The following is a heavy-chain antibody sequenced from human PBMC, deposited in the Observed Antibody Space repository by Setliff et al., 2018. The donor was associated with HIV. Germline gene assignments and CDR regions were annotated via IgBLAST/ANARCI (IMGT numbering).Heavy chain of an antibody. Sequence: PGGSLRLSCAASGFTFSNAWMSWVRQAPGKGLEWVGRIKRKTDGGTTEYAAPVQGRFTISKDDSENTLYLQMNSLRVEDTAVYYCAKDVCSGAYCYAYYYYGMDVWGQGTMVTVSS. CDR3: AKDVCSGAYCYAYYYYGMDV. CDR2: IKRKTDGGTT. J-gene: IGHJ6*02. D-gene: IGHD2-15*01. V-gene: IGHV3-15*01. CDR1: GFTFSNAW.